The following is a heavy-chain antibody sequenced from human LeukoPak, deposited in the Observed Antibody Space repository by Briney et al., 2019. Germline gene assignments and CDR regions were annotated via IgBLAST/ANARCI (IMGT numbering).Heavy chain of an antibody. V-gene: IGHV6-1*01. CDR2: TYYGSKWYN. J-gene: IGHJ6*02. Sequence: SQTLSLTCAISGDSVSSHSAAWHWIRQSPSRGLEWLGRTYYGSKWYNDYAVSVKSRITITPDTSKNHFSLQLNSVTPEDTSVYYCVRQYSSGWSYYYGMDVWGQGTTVTVSS. D-gene: IGHD6-19*01. CDR3: VRQYSSGWSYYYGMDV. CDR1: GDSVSSHSAA.